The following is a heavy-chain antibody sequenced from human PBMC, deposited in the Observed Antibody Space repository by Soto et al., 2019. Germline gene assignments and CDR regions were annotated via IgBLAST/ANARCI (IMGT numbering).Heavy chain of an antibody. CDR2: ITVSNGNT. CDR3: ARSYSYGSYWYFDD. Sequence: QGQLVQSGAEVRKPGASVKVSCKASGYTFSTYGVSWVRQAPGQGLEWMGWITVSNGNTNYIDNLQGRVTMTTDTSTTTAYMEMWGLRSDDTAVYYCARSYSYGSYWYFDDWGQGTLVIVSS. V-gene: IGHV1-18*04. CDR1: GYTFSTYG. D-gene: IGHD5-18*01. J-gene: IGHJ4*02.